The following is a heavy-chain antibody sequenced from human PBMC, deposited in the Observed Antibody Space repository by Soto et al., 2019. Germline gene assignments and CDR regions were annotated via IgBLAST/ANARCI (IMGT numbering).Heavy chain of an antibody. CDR2: ISSSSSYI. CDR3: AREASLGDFDY. CDR1: GFTFSSYS. V-gene: IGHV3-21*01. Sequence: GGSLRLSCAASGFTFSSYSMNWVRQAPGKGLEWVSSISSSSSYIYYADSVKGRFTISRDNPKNSLYLQMNSLRAEDTAVYYCAREASLGDFDYWGQGTLVTVSS. D-gene: IGHD3-10*01. J-gene: IGHJ4*02.